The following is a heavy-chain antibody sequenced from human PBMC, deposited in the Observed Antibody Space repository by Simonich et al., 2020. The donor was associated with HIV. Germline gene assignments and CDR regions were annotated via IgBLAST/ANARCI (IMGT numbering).Heavy chain of an antibody. V-gene: IGHV4-34*01. D-gene: IGHD2-21*02. Sequence: QVQLQQWGVGLLKPSETLSLTCAVYGRSLSGSYWSWIRQPPGKGLEWIGEISHSGTTNYNPSPKSRVTISVDTTKNQFSLKLNSLTAADTAVYYCARGGACSGDCDNWFDSWGQGTLVTVSS. CDR1: GRSLSGSY. J-gene: IGHJ5*01. CDR3: ARGGACSGDCDNWFDS. CDR2: ISHSGTT.